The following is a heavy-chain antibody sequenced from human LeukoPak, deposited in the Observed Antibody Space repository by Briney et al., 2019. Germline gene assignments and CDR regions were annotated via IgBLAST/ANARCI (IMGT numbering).Heavy chain of an antibody. CDR1: GGSINSSSYY. D-gene: IGHD1-26*01. J-gene: IGHJ6*03. V-gene: IGHV4-39*01. CDR3: ARHGVEATPDYYYMDV. CDR2: IYYTGSA. Sequence: SETLSLTCTVSGGSINSSSYYWGWIRQPPGKGLEWIGHIYYTGSAHYNPSLKSRVTISVDTSKNQFSLKLSSVTAADTAVYYCARHGVEATPDYYYMDVWGKGTTVTVSS.